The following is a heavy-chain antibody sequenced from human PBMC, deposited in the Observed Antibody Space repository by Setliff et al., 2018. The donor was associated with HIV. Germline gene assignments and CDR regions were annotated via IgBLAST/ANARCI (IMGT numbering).Heavy chain of an antibody. D-gene: IGHD2-21*02. CDR2: ISNTGTTI. J-gene: IGHJ4*02. CDR1: GFTFSNYE. CDR3: ARDHQDPRCSGDCYPLPFDY. V-gene: IGHV3-48*03. Sequence: GGSLRLSCAASGFTFSNYEMNWVRQAPGKGLEWVSYISNTGTTIYYADSVKGRFTISRDNAKNSLYLQMNSLRAEDTAVYYCARDHQDPRCSGDCYPLPFDYWGQGTLVTVSS.